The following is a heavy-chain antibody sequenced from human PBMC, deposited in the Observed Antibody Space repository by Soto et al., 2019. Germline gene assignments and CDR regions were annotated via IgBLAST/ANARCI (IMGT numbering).Heavy chain of an antibody. CDR1: GFSFSIYA. Sequence: QVQLVESGGGVVQPGRSLRLSCAASGFSFSIYAMHWVRQAPGKGLEWVAVISYHGSTEYYGDSVKGRFTISRDNSKNQLYLKMYSRKPEDTAIYYCARGYSFGPNWESDALNIWGQGAMVTVSS. D-gene: IGHD5-18*01. V-gene: IGHV3-30-3*01. J-gene: IGHJ3*02. CDR2: ISYHGSTE. CDR3: ARGYSFGPNWESDALNI.